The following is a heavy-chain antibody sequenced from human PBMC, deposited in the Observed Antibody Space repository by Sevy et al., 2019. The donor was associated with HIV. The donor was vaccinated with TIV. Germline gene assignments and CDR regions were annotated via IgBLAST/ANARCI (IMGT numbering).Heavy chain of an antibody. J-gene: IGHJ4*02. CDR3: AKDFSDVYYYDSSATVDY. CDR2: ISAGGYCT. V-gene: IGHV3-23*01. CDR1: GIAFSTYA. Sequence: GGSLRLSCAASGIAFSTYAMFWVRQAPGKGLEWVSSISAGGYCTYYADSVKGRFTLSRDNSRNTLDLQMNSLRADDTAVYYCAKDFSDVYYYDSSATVDYWGQGTLVTVSS. D-gene: IGHD3-22*01.